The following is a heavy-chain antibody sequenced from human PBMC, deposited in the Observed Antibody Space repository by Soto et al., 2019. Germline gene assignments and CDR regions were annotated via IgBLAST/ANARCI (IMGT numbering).Heavy chain of an antibody. CDR3: ARGRGSFGY. J-gene: IGHJ4*02. CDR1: GGSFSGYY. Sequence: SETLSLTCAVYGGSFSGYYWSWIRQPPGKGLEWIGEINHSGSTNYNPSLKSRVTISVDTSKNQFSLKLSSVTAADTAVYYCARGRGSFGYWGQGTLVTVSS. V-gene: IGHV4-34*01. D-gene: IGHD3-10*01. CDR2: INHSGST.